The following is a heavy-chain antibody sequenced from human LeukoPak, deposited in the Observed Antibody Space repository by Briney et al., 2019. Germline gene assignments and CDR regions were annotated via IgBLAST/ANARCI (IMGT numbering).Heavy chain of an antibody. V-gene: IGHV3-23*01. CDR3: ATPRSSYYYYGMDV. Sequence: PGGSLRLSCAASGFIFSSYAMSWVRQAPGKGLEWVSAISGGDNTYYAASVKSRFTTTRDNSKNTLYLQMNSLRAEDTALYYCATPRSSYYYYGMDVWGQGTTVIVSS. J-gene: IGHJ6*02. CDR2: ISGGDNT. CDR1: GFIFSSYA.